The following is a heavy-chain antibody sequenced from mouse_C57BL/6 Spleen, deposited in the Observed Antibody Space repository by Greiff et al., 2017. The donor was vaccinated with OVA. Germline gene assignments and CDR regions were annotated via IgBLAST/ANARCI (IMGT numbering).Heavy chain of an antibody. J-gene: IGHJ4*01. CDR3: AREGFYEDYAMDY. CDR2: ISYDGSN. D-gene: IGHD2-12*01. Sequence: ESGPGLVKPSQSLSLTCSVTGYSITSGYYWNWIRQFPGNKLEWMGYISYDGSNNYNPSLKNRISITRDTSKNQFFLKLNSVTTEDTASYYCAREGFYEDYAMDYWSQGTSVTVSS. CDR1: GYSITSGYY. V-gene: IGHV3-6*01.